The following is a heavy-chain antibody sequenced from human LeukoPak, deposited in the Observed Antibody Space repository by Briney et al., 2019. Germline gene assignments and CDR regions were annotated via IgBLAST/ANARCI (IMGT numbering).Heavy chain of an antibody. CDR2: IRTNDGAT. CDR1: GYTFTSDG. D-gene: IGHD6-13*01. J-gene: IGHJ4*02. V-gene: IGHV1-18*01. CDR3: VRDVQLGNFDY. Sequence: GASVKVFCKASGYTFTSDGISWVRQAPGQGLEWMGWIRTNDGATNYASKLQGRVTVTTDTSTSTAYMELRSLRSDDTALYYCVRDVQLGNFDYWGQGTVVTVSS.